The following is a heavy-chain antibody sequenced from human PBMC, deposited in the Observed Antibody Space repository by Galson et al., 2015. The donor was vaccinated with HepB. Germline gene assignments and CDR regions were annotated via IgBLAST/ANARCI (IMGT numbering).Heavy chain of an antibody. J-gene: IGHJ4*02. CDR1: GGSISTSSSNYY. CDR3: ARTMVKTTTSFDY. V-gene: IGHV4-39*01. Sequence: LSLTCTVSGGSISTSSSNYYWVWIRQPPGKGLEWIGSISYRGTTYYNPSLKSRVTISVDTSKNQFSLRLSSVTATDTALYYCARTMVKTTTSFDYWGQGILVAVSS. CDR2: ISYRGTT. D-gene: IGHD4/OR15-4a*01.